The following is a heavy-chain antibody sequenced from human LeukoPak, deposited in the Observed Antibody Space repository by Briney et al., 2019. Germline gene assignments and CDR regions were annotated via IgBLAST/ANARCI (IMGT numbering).Heavy chain of an antibody. CDR2: ISYDGSNK. Sequence: PGGSLRLSCAASGFTFSSYAMHWVRQAPGKGLEWVAVISYDGSNKYYADSVKGRFTISRDNSKNTLYLQMNSLRAEDTAVYYCARWDTAMVNDAFGIWGQGAMVTVCS. CDR3: ARWDTAMVNDAFGI. D-gene: IGHD5-18*01. J-gene: IGHJ3*02. V-gene: IGHV3-30-3*01. CDR1: GFTFSSYA.